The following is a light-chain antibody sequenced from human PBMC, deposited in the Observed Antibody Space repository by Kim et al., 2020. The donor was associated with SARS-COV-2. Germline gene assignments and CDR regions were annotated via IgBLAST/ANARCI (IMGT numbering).Light chain of an antibody. CDR3: NSYAGNNHWV. J-gene: IGLJ3*02. CDR2: EVT. V-gene: IGLV2-8*01. CDR1: ISDVGGYIY. Sequence: GPSVNIPCAGTISDVGGYIYVSWYQQHPGKAPKLVIYEVTKRPAGARDRFSGYKSGNAAALTVSGLQSEDEAYYYCNSYAGNNHWVFGGGTQLTVL.